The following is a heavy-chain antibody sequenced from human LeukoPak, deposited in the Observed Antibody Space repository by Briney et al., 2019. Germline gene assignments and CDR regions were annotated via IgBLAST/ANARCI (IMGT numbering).Heavy chain of an antibody. CDR3: ARVGVVPADY. J-gene: IGHJ4*02. CDR2: ISSGSSTI. D-gene: IGHD2-2*01. CDR1: GFTVSSNY. Sequence: PGGTLRLSCAASGFTVSSNYMSWVRQAPGKGLEWVSYISSGSSTIYYADSVKGRFTISRDNAKNSLYLQMNSLRAEDTAVYYCARVGVVPADYWGQGTLVTVSS. V-gene: IGHV3-48*04.